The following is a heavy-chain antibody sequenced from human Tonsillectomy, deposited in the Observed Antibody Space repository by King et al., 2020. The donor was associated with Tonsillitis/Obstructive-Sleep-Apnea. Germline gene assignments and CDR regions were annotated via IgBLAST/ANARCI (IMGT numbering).Heavy chain of an antibody. V-gene: IGHV3-15*01. CDR2: IKSKTDGGTT. J-gene: IGHJ5*02. CDR1: GFTFSNAW. CDR3: TTDMKRWFDP. D-gene: IGHD3-16*01. Sequence: VQLVESGGGLVKPGGSLRLSCAASGFTFSNAWMTWVRQAPGKGPEWVGRIKSKTDGGTTDYAAPVNGRLTISKDDSKNTLYLQMNSRKSEDTAVYYCTTDMKRWFDPWGQGTLVTVSS.